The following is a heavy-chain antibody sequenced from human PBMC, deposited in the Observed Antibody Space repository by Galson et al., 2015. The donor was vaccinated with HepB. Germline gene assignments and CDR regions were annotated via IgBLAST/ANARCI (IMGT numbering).Heavy chain of an antibody. CDR2: TYYRSKWYI. CDR1: GDSVSSNSAA. J-gene: IGHJ3*02. V-gene: IGHV6-1*01. CDR3: ARGGSGFTVFIFDI. Sequence: CAISGDSVSSNSAAWNWIRQSPSRGLEWLGRTYYRSKWYIDYAVSVTSRMTIGADTSKNQFSLQLNSVTAEDTAVYYCARGGSGFTVFIFDIWGQGTMVTISS. D-gene: IGHD2-15*01.